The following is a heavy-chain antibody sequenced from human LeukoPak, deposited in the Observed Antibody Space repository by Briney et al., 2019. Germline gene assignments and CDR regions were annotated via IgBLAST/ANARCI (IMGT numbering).Heavy chain of an antibody. CDR3: ARKYSSSSYNWFDP. J-gene: IGHJ5*02. CDR1: GGSFSGYY. D-gene: IGHD6-13*01. Sequence: SETLSLTCAVYGGSFSGYYWSWIRQPPGKGLEWIGKINHSGSTNYNPSLKSRVTISVDTSKNQFSLKLSSVTAADTAVYYRARKYSSSSYNWFDPWGQGTLVTVSS. CDR2: INHSGST. V-gene: IGHV4-34*01.